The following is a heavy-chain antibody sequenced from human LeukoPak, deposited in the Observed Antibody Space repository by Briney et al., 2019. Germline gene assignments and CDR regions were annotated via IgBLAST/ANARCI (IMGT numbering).Heavy chain of an antibody. J-gene: IGHJ5*02. CDR2: TSSSDAGK. Sequence: GGSLRLSCTVSGFSLSSYALSWVRRAPGKGLEWVSATSSSDAGKYYADSVRGRFTISRDNSRNTMYLQMNSLRAEDTALYYCARVSSGWSSNWFDPWGQGTLVTVSS. CDR3: ARVSSGWSSNWFDP. D-gene: IGHD6-19*01. CDR1: GFSLSSYA. V-gene: IGHV3-23*01.